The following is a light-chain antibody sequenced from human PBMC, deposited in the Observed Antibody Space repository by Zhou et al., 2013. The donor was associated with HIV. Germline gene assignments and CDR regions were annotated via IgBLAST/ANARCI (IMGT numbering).Light chain of an antibody. V-gene: IGKV1D-8*01. CDR1: QGISNY. Sequence: VIWMTQSPSSLSAYTGDRVTISCRMSQGISNYLAWYQQKPGKAPELLIYAASTLQSGVPSRFSGSGSGTDFTLTISRLQSEDFATYYCQQYFFPWTFGQGTKVEI. CDR2: AAS. J-gene: IGKJ1*01. CDR3: QQYFFPWT.